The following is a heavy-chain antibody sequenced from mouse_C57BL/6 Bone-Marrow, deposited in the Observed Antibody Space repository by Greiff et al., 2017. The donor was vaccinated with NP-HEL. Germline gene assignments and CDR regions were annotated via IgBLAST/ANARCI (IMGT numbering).Heavy chain of an antibody. CDR3: ARDGYRYFDV. V-gene: IGHV1-81*01. Sequence: QVQLQQSGAELARPGASVKLSCEASGYTFTSYGISWVKQRTGQGLEWIGEIYPRSGNTYYNEKFKGKATLTADKSSSTAYMELRSLTSEDSAVYFCARDGYRYFDVWGTGTTVTVSS. D-gene: IGHD2-3*01. J-gene: IGHJ1*03. CDR1: GYTFTSYG. CDR2: IYPRSGNT.